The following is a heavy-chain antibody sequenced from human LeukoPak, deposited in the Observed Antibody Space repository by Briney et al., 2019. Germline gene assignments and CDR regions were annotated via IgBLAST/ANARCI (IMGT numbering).Heavy chain of an antibody. Sequence: GSLRLSCAASGLTVMSSHMTWVRQAPGKGLEWVSVTYSGGTTSYADSVKDRFTSSRDNSKNTHYLQMNSLRVEDTAVYYCARESPTTVTYFDYWGQGTLVTVSS. CDR1: GLTVMSSH. CDR3: ARESPTTVTYFDY. CDR2: TYSGGTT. J-gene: IGHJ4*02. D-gene: IGHD4-17*01. V-gene: IGHV3-66*01.